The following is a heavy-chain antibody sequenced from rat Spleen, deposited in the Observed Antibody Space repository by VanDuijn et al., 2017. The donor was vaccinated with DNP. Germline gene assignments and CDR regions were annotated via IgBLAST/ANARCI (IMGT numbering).Heavy chain of an antibody. V-gene: IGHV2S13*01. CDR3: NRNEFGQPGVY. CDR2: IWSGGNT. CDR1: GFSLTSYN. J-gene: IGHJ2*01. D-gene: IGHD1-4*01. Sequence: QVQLKESGPGLVQPSRTLSLICTVSGFSLTSYNVHWVRQPPGKGLEWMGVIWSGGNTDYNSALKPRLSISRDTSESRVFLTVNRLQTEDTGIYYCNRNEFGQPGVYWGQGVMVTVSS.